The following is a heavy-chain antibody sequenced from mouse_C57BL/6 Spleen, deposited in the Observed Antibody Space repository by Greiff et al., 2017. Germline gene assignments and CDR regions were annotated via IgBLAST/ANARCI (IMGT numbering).Heavy chain of an antibody. V-gene: IGHV2-2*01. CDR3: ARNLNWDGRNYFDY. CDR2: LWSGGST. CDR1: GFSFTSSG. J-gene: IGHJ2*01. D-gene: IGHD4-1*02. Sequence: QVQLQQSGPGLVQPSQSLSITCTVSGFSFTSSGVHWVRQSPGKGLEWLGVLWSGGSTDYNAAFISRLSISKDNSKSPVFFNMNSLQADDTAIYYCARNLNWDGRNYFDYWGQGTTLTVSS.